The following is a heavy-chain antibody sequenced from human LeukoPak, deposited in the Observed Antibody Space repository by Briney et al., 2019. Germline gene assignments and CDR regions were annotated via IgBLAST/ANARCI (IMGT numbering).Heavy chain of an antibody. CDR2: ISTNGGST. CDR1: RFTFSSYA. CDR3: ARGGGRNTTMVWAFDY. Sequence: PGGSLRLSCAPSRFTFSSYAMHWVRQAPGKGLEYVSGISTNGGSTYYADSVKGRFTISRDNSKNTLFLQMGSLRAEDMAVYYCARGGGRNTTMVWAFDYWGQGTLVTVSS. V-gene: IGHV3-64*02. J-gene: IGHJ4*02. D-gene: IGHD5-18*01.